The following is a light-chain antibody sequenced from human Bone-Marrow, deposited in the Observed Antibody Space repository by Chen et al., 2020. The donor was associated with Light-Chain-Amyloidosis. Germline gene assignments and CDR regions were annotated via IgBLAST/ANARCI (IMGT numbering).Light chain of an antibody. J-gene: IGLJ1*01. V-gene: IGLV2-14*01. CDR1: SSDVGGDNH. CDR2: EVT. CDR3: SSYTITNTLV. Sequence: QSALPQPASVSGSPGQSNTISSTGTSSDVGGDNHVSWYQQHPDKAPKLMIYEVTNRPSWVPDRFSGSKSDNTASLTISGLQTEDEADYFCSSYTITNTLVFGSGTRVTVL.